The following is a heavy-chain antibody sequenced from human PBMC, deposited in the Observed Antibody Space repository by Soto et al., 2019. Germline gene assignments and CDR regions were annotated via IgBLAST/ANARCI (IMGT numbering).Heavy chain of an antibody. CDR2: ISSSSSYI. CDR1: GFTFSSYS. D-gene: IGHD2-2*01. J-gene: IGHJ6*02. CDR3: ASDGQTSCCLYYNYGVGL. Sequence: GGSLRLSCAASGFTFSSYSMNWVRQALGKGLEWVSSISSSSSYIYYADSVKGRFTISRDNAKNSLYLQMNSLRAEDTAVYYCASDGQTSCCLYYNYGVGLWGQGTTVT. V-gene: IGHV3-21*01.